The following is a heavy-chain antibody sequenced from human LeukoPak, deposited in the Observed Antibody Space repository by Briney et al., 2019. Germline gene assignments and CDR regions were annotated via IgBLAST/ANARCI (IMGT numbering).Heavy chain of an antibody. D-gene: IGHD3-9*01. J-gene: IGHJ6*02. CDR2: ICGSGSNT. CDR1: GFTFSSYA. CDR3: AKAFGPAYYDILTGKTSHYYGMDV. V-gene: IGHV3-23*01. Sequence: GGSLRLSCAASGFTFSSYAMSWVRQAPGKGREWVSAICGSGSNTYYADSVKGRFTISRDNSKNTLYLQMNSLRAEDTAVYYCAKAFGPAYYDILTGKTSHYYGMDVWGQGTTVTVSS.